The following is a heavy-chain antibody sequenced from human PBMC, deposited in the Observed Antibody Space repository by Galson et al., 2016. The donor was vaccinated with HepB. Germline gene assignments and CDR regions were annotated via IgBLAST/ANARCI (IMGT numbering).Heavy chain of an antibody. CDR1: GYTFTNYN. J-gene: IGHJ6*02. CDR3: ARGRYYGMDV. V-gene: IGHV1-46*03. Sequence: SVKVSCKASGYTFTNYNMHWVRQAPGQGLEWMGIINPSAGSTSYAQKFQGRVTMTRDTSTSTGYMELSSLRTEDTAVYYCARGRYYGMDVWGQGAPVTVSS. CDR2: INPSAGST.